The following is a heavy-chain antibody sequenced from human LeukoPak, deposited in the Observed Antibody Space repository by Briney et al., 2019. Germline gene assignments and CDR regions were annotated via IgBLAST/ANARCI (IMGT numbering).Heavy chain of an antibody. CDR1: GYTFTSYG. Sequence: ASVKVSCKASGYTFTSYGISWVRQAPGQGLEWMGWISAYNGNTNYAQKLQGRVTMTTDTSTSTAYMELRSLRSDDTAVYYCAREDRDYYYYGRDVWGQGTTVTVSS. CDR3: AREDRDYYYYGRDV. J-gene: IGHJ6*02. CDR2: ISAYNGNT. V-gene: IGHV1-18*01.